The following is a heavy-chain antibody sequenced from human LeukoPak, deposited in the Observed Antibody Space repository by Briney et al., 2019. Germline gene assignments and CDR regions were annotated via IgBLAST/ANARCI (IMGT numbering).Heavy chain of an antibody. V-gene: IGHV1-46*01. Sequence: ASVKVSCKASGYSFTSKYMHWVRQAPGQGVGWMGMIYPRDGSTSYAQKFQGRVTVTRDTSISTVYMELSRLRSDDTAVYYCARVGYYESSGYYEYSGQGTLVTVSS. CDR1: GYSFTSKY. J-gene: IGHJ4*02. CDR3: ARVGYYESSGYYEY. CDR2: IYPRDGST. D-gene: IGHD3-22*01.